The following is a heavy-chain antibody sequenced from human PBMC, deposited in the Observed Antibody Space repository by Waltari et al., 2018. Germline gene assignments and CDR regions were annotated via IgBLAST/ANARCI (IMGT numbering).Heavy chain of an antibody. CDR1: GGTFSSYA. CDR3: ARGRANIVVVPAAYYYMDV. V-gene: IGHV1-69*10. D-gene: IGHD2-2*01. J-gene: IGHJ6*03. Sequence: QVQLVQSGAEVKKPGSSVKVSCKASGGTFSSYAISWVRQAPGQGREWMGGIIPSLGIANYAQKFQGRVTITADKSTSTAYMELSSLRSEDTAVYYCARGRANIVVVPAAYYYMDVWGKGTTVTVSS. CDR2: IIPSLGIA.